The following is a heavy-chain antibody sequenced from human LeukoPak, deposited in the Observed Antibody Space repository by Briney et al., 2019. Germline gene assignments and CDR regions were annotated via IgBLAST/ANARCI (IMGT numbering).Heavy chain of an antibody. CDR1: GGSFSGYY. CDR3: ARAQSLNSYGMDV. Sequence: SETLSLTCAVYGGSFSGYYWSWIRQPPGKGLEWIGEINHSGSTNYNPSLKSRVTISVDTSKNQFSLRLSSVTAADTAVYYCARAQSLNSYGMDVWGQGTTVTVSS. CDR2: INHSGST. D-gene: IGHD2/OR15-2a*01. V-gene: IGHV4-34*01. J-gene: IGHJ6*02.